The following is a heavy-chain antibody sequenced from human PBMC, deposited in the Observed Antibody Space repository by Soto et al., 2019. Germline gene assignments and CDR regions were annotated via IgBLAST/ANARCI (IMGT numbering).Heavy chain of an antibody. V-gene: IGHV1-69*13. D-gene: IGHD4-4*01. CDR1: GGTFSSYA. CDR2: IIPIFGTA. CDR3: ASTPNHYSYYYYYGMDV. J-gene: IGHJ6*02. Sequence: PSVKVSCKASGGTFSSYAISWVRQAPGQGLEWMGGIIPIFGTANYAQKFQGRVTITADESTSTAYMELSSLRSEDTAVYYCASTPNHYSYYYYYGMDVWGQGTTVTVSS.